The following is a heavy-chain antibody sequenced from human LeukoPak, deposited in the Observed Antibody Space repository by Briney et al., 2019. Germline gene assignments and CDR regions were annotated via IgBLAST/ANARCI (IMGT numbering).Heavy chain of an antibody. CDR1: GFTFSTSA. CDR2: IKSKTDGGTT. D-gene: IGHD2-15*01. Sequence: GGSLRLSCAASGFTFSTSAMSWVRQAPGKGLEWVGRIKSKTDGGTTDYAAPVKGRFTISRDDSKNTLYLQMNSLKTEDTAVYYCTTRDGYCSGGSCYPLRAFDIWGQGTMVTVSS. V-gene: IGHV3-15*01. CDR3: TTRDGYCSGGSCYPLRAFDI. J-gene: IGHJ3*02.